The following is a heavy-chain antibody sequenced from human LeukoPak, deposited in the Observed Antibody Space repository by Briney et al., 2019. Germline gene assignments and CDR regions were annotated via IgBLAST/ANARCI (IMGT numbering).Heavy chain of an antibody. V-gene: IGHV3-30*02. D-gene: IGHD6-19*01. CDR1: GFTFSSYG. CDR2: IRYDGSNK. CDR3: AKVSIAVAFGDAFDI. J-gene: IGHJ3*02. Sequence: SGGSLRLSCAASGFTFSSYGMHWFRQAPGKGLEWVAFIRYDGSNKYYVDSVKGRFTISRDNSKNTLYLQMNSLRAEDTAVYYCAKVSIAVAFGDAFDIWGQGTMVIVSS.